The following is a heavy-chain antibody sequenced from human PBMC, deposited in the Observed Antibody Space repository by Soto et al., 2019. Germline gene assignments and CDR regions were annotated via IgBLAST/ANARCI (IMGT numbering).Heavy chain of an antibody. Sequence: SETLSLTCTVSGASISSYYWSWIRQPPGKGLEWIGYIYYSGSTNYNPSLKSRVTISVDTSKNQFSLKLSSVTAADTAVYYCATRAADYDFWSGYYSYYYYMDVWGKGTTVTV. CDR1: GASISSYY. J-gene: IGHJ6*03. CDR3: ATRAADYDFWSGYYSYYYYMDV. CDR2: IYYSGST. V-gene: IGHV4-59*08. D-gene: IGHD3-3*01.